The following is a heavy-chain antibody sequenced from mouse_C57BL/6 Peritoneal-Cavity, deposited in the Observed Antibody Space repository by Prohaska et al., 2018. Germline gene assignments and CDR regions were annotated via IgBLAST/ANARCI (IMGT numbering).Heavy chain of an antibody. V-gene: IGHV11-2*01. CDR3: MRYGNYWYFDV. CDR1: GFTFSGFW. D-gene: IGHD2-1*01. Sequence: EVQLLETGGGLVQPGGSRGLSCEGSGFTFSGFWMSWVRQTTGKILEWIGDVNYDGSAINSAPSIKARFTIFRDNDQGNLYLQMSNVRSEDTATYFCMRYGNYWYFDVWGTGITVTVSS. CDR2: VNYDGSAI. J-gene: IGHJ1*03.